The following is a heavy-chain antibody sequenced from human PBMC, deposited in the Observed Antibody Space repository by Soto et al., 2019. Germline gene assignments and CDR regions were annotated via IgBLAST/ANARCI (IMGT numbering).Heavy chain of an antibody. V-gene: IGHV1-69*05. Sequence: SVKVSCKASGGTFSSYAINWVRQAPGQGLEWMGGIIPIFGTANYAQKFQGRVTITTDESTSTAYMELSSLRSEDTAVYYCARGRNPVGYSWFDPWGQGTLVTVSS. CDR2: IIPIFGTA. CDR3: ARGRNPVGYSWFDP. CDR1: GGTFSSYA. J-gene: IGHJ5*02. D-gene: IGHD1-1*01.